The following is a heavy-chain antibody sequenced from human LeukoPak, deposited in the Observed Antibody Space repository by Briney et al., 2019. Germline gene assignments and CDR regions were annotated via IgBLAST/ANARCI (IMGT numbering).Heavy chain of an antibody. J-gene: IGHJ4*02. CDR2: IYYSGST. CDR1: GGSINNYY. D-gene: IGHD1/OR15-1a*01. CDR3: ARALGRTEYYFDY. Sequence: SETLSLTCTVSGGSINNYYWGWIRQPPGKGLEWIGSIYYSGSTYYNPSLKSRVTISVDTSKNQFSLKLSSVTAADTAVYYCARALGRTEYYFDYWGQGTLVTVSS. V-gene: IGHV4-39*07.